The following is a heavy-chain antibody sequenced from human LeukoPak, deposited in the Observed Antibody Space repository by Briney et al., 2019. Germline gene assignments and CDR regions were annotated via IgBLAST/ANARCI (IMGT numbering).Heavy chain of an antibody. V-gene: IGHV4-4*07. D-gene: IGHD3-3*01. J-gene: IGHJ5*02. CDR1: GGSISSYY. CDR2: IYTSGST. CDR3: AREGFWSGYYWFDP. Sequence: PSETLSLTCTVSGGSISSYYWSWIRQPAGKGLEWIGRIYTSGSTNYNPPLKSRVTMSVDTSKNQFSLKLSSVTAADTAVYYCAREGFWSGYYWFDPWGQGTLVTVSS.